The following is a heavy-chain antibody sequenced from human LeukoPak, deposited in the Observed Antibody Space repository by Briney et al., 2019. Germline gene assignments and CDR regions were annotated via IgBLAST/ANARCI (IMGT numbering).Heavy chain of an antibody. CDR1: EFTFSSYW. CDR2: IKSRTDGGTT. Sequence: GGSLRLSCAASEFTFSSYWMSWLRQAPGKGLEWVGHIKSRTDGGTTDYAAPVKGRFTISRDDSENTLYLQMNSLKTEDTAVYYCATPGRIPEAANWFDPWGQGTLVTVSS. V-gene: IGHV3-15*01. CDR3: ATPGRIPEAANWFDP. D-gene: IGHD6-13*01. J-gene: IGHJ5*02.